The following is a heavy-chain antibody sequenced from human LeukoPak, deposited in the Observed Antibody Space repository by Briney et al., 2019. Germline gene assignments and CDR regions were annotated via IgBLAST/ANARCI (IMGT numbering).Heavy chain of an antibody. J-gene: IGHJ6*03. CDR3: ARDGFQAGRYYYYMDV. D-gene: IGHD6-6*01. CDR1: GGSISSGSYY. Sequence: SETLSLTCTVSGGSISSGSYYWSWIRQPAGKGLEWIGRIYTRGSTNYNPSLKSRVTISVDTSKNQFSLRLSSVTAVDTAVYYCARDGFQAGRYYYYMDVWGKGTTVTVSS. V-gene: IGHV4-61*02. CDR2: IYTRGST.